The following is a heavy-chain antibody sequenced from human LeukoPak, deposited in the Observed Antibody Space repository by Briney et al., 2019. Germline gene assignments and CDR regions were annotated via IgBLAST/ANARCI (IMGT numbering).Heavy chain of an antibody. D-gene: IGHD3-22*01. J-gene: IGHJ3*02. CDR1: GGSVSSGSYY. V-gene: IGHV4-61*01. Sequence: SETLSLTCTVSGGSVSSGSYYWSWIRQPPGKGLEWIGYIYYSGSTNYNPSLKSRVTISVDTSKNQFSLKLSSVTAADTAVYCCARDGGYYDTPDAFDIWGQGTMVTVSS. CDR3: ARDGGYYDTPDAFDI. CDR2: IYYSGST.